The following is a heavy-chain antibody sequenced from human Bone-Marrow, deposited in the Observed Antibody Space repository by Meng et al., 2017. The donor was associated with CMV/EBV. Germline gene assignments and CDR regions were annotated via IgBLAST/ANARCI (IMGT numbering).Heavy chain of an antibody. J-gene: IGHJ4*02. CDR2: IYSGGST. CDR3: ARDYRYDSSGYYHDY. D-gene: IGHD3-22*01. V-gene: IGHV3-66*02. Sequence: GESLKISCAASGFTFSDNWMSWVRQAPGKGLEWVSVIYSGGSTYYADSVKGRFTISRDNSKNTLYLQMNRLRAEDTAVYYCARDYRYDSSGYYHDYWGQGTLVTFSS. CDR1: GFTFSDNW.